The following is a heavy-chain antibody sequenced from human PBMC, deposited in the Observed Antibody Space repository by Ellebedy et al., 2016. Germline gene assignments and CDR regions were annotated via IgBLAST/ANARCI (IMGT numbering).Heavy chain of an antibody. CDR1: GYTFTTFS. V-gene: IGHV1-18*04. D-gene: IGHD3-10*01. Sequence: ASVKVSXXASGYTFTTFSITWVRQVPGQGLEWMGFVNTFSGNTKFAQKFQGRVSMTTGSSTHTAYMDLRSLRSDDTAMYYCAKTSGWGYGENWGQGTLVTVSS. CDR2: VNTFSGNT. CDR3: AKTSGWGYGEN. J-gene: IGHJ4*02.